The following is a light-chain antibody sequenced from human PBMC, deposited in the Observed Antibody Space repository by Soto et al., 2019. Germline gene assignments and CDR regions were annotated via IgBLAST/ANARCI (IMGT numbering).Light chain of an antibody. CDR2: GAS. J-gene: IGKJ4*01. Sequence: EIVLTQSPGTLSLSPGERATLSCRASQSVSSDYLAWYQQKPGQAPRLLIYGASSRATGIPDRFSGCGSGTNFALHLSSLEHEDCAVYSCQQYCSSPLTFGGGTKVEIK. V-gene: IGKV3-20*01. CDR3: QQYCSSPLT. CDR1: QSVSSDY.